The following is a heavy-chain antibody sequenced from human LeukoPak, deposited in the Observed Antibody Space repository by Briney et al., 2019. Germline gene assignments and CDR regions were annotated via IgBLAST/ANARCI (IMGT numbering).Heavy chain of an antibody. CDR1: GGTFSSYA. V-gene: IGHV1-69*04. D-gene: IGHD3-16*02. CDR2: IIPILGIA. J-gene: IGHJ5*02. Sequence: SVKVSCKASGGTFSSYAISWVRQAPGQGLEWMARIIPILGIANYAQKFQGRVTITADKSTSTAYMELSSLRSEDTAVYYCARRFGLRLGELSSPRPYNWFDPWGQGTLVTVSS. CDR3: ARRFGLRLGELSSPRPYNWFDP.